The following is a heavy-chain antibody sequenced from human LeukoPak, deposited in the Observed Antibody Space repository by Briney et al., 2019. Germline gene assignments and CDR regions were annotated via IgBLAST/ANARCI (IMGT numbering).Heavy chain of an antibody. CDR3: ATFSGAHHKTFDS. Sequence: GGSLRLSCAASGFTFSSYSMSWVRQAPGKGLEWVANIKQDGSDKFYVDSVNGRFTISRDNAKNSLYLQMNTLRAEDTAIYYCATFSGAHHKTFDSWGQGTLVTVSS. D-gene: IGHD1-14*01. J-gene: IGHJ4*02. V-gene: IGHV3-7*01. CDR1: GFTFSSYS. CDR2: IKQDGSDK.